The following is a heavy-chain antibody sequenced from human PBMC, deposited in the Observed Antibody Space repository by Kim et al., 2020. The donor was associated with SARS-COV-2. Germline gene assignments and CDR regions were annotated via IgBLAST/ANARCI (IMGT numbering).Heavy chain of an antibody. CDR2: IYSGGYT. J-gene: IGHJ6*02. D-gene: IGHD3-10*01. CDR3: ATHPGGYYYYGMDV. V-gene: IGHV3-66*01. CDR1: GFTVSSNY. Sequence: GGSLRLSCAASGFTVSSNYMSWVRQAPGKGLEWVSVIYSGGYTYYADSVKGRFTISRDNSKNTLYLQMNSLRAEDTAVYYCATHPGGYYYYGMDVWGQGATVTVSS.